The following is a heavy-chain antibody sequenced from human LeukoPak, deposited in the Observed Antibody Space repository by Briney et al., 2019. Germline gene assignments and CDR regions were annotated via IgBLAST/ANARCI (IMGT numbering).Heavy chain of an antibody. D-gene: IGHD3-22*01. V-gene: IGHV4-34*01. Sequence: SETLSLTCAVYGGSFSGYYWSWIRQPPGKGLEWIGEINHSGSTNYNPSLKSRVTISVDTSKNQFSLKLSSVTDADTAVYYCARVGRYYDSSGYYILRNPGFDYWGQGTLVTVSS. CDR1: GGSFSGYY. CDR3: ARVGRYYDSSGYYILRNPGFDY. J-gene: IGHJ4*02. CDR2: INHSGST.